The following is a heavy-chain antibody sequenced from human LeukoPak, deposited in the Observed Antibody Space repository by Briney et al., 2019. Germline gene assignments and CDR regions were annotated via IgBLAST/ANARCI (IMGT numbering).Heavy chain of an antibody. D-gene: IGHD4-23*01. J-gene: IGHJ1*01. CDR3: ARDIPTVVTRGYFQH. CDR1: GITFSDQW. Sequence: GGSLRLSCVSSGITFSDQWMHWVRHGPGKGLVWVSRINSDGSRTTYADSVKGRFTISRDNAKNTLYLQMNSLRAEDTAVYYCARDIPTVVTRGYFQHWGQGTLVTVSS. V-gene: IGHV3-74*01. CDR2: INSDGSRT.